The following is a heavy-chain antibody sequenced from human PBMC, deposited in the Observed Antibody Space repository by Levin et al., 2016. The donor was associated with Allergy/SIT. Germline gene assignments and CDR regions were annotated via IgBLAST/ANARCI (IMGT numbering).Heavy chain of an antibody. CDR2: IYYSGST. V-gene: IGHV4-39*01. D-gene: IGHD4-17*01. Sequence: SETLSLTCSVSGDSISSSGYYWGWIRQPPGKGLEWIGSIYYSGSTYYNPSLKSRVTISVDTSKNQFSLKLSSVTAADTAVYYCARHKSLSSPYGDYGASGLGRNYFDYWGQGTLGTVSS. CDR3: ARHKSLSSPYGDYGASGLGRNYFDY. CDR1: GDSISSSGYY. J-gene: IGHJ4*02.